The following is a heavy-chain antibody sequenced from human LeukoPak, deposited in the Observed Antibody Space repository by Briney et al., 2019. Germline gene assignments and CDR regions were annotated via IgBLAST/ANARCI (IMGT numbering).Heavy chain of an antibody. J-gene: IGHJ5*02. Sequence: PGGSLRLSCAASGFTFSSYWMHWVRQVPGKGLVWVSRITSDGSDTIYADSVKGRFTISRDNAKNTLYLQMNSLRAEDTALYHCSRDRRTWFDPWGQGTLVTVSS. V-gene: IGHV3-74*01. CDR3: SRDRRTWFDP. CDR2: ITSDGSDT. CDR1: GFTFSSYW.